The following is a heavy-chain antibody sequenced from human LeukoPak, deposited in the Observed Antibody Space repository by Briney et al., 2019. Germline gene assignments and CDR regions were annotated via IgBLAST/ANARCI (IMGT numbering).Heavy chain of an antibody. CDR1: GSSISSYY. J-gene: IGHJ4*02. CDR3: ARDYYDFWSGLFDY. D-gene: IGHD3-3*01. CDR2: IYTNGGA. Sequence: SETLSLTCTVSGSSISSYYWSWIRQPAGKGLEWIGRIYTNGGANYNPPLKSRVTMSVDTSKNQFSLKLTSVTAADTAVYYCARDYYDFWSGLFDYWGQGTLVTVSS. V-gene: IGHV4-4*07.